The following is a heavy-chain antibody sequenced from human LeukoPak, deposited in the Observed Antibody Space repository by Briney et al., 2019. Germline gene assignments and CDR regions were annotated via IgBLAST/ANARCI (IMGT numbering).Heavy chain of an antibody. Sequence: PGRSLRLSCAASGFTFSSYEMNWVRQAPGKGLEWVSYINSGGSTIYYADSVKGRFTISRDNAKKSLYLQMNSLRAEDTAVYYCATSRRGFGGLWGYWGQGTLVTVSS. CDR2: INSGGSTI. J-gene: IGHJ4*02. V-gene: IGHV3-48*03. CDR1: GFTFSSYE. CDR3: ATSRRGFGGLWGY. D-gene: IGHD3-10*01.